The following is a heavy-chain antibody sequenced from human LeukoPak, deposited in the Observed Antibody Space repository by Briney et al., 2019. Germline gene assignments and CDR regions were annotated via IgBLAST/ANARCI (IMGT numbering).Heavy chain of an antibody. Sequence: GGSLRLSCADSGSTFSNFPMSWVRQAPGKGLEWVSRISNDAISSLYADSVKGRFTISRDNSKSTLYLQMNSLRVEDTYVYYFAPGGGARHFHDWGQGTLVIVSS. D-gene: IGHD3-16*01. J-gene: IGHJ4*02. CDR2: ISNDAISS. CDR3: APGGGARHFHD. CDR1: GSTFSNFP. V-gene: IGHV3-23*01.